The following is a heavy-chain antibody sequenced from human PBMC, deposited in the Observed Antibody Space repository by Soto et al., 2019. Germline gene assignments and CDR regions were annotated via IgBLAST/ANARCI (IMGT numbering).Heavy chain of an antibody. D-gene: IGHD3-10*01. V-gene: IGHV1-69*02. CDR2: IIPILGIA. CDR1: GGTFSSYT. J-gene: IGHJ4*02. Sequence: QVQLVQSGAEVKKPGSSVKVSCKASGGTFSSYTISWVRQAPGQGLEWMGRIIPILGIANYAQKFQGRVTITAGKSTSTAYMELSSLRSEDTAVYYCARGQGFGEPHFDYWGQGTLVTVSS. CDR3: ARGQGFGEPHFDY.